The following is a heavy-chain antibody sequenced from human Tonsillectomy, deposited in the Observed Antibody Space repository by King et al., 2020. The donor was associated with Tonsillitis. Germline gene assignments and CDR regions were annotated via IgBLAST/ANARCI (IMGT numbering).Heavy chain of an antibody. CDR2: VSYDGNTE. CDR3: ARDLFGGLTPLDY. D-gene: IGHD3-16*01. V-gene: IGHV3-30*01. CDR1: GFTFSNYV. Sequence: VQLVESGGGVVQPGRSLRLSCAASGFTFSNYVMHWVRQAPGKGLEWVAVVSYDGNTEYYADSVKGRVTIPRDNSRNTLYLQMNSLRPDDTAVYYCARDLFGGLTPLDYWGQGTLVTVSS. J-gene: IGHJ4*02.